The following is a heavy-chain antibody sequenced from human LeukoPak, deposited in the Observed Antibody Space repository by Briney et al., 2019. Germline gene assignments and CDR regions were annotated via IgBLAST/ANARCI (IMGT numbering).Heavy chain of an antibody. J-gene: IGHJ4*02. V-gene: IGHV3-74*01. CDR1: GFTFSTYW. CDR2: INSDVSST. Sequence: GGSLRLSCAASGFTFSTYWMHWVRQAPGKGLVWVSRINSDVSSTSYADSVKGRFTISRDNAKNTLYLRMNSLRAEDTAVYYCARANTGWSEFDYWGQGTPVPVSS. D-gene: IGHD6-19*01. CDR3: ARANTGWSEFDY.